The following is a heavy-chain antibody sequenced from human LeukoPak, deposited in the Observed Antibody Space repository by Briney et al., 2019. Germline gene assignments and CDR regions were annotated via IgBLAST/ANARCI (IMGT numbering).Heavy chain of an antibody. D-gene: IGHD6-13*01. J-gene: IGHJ4*02. CDR2: IYYSGST. V-gene: IGHV4-59*01. Sequence: SETLSLTCTVSGGSINSYYWSWIRQPPGKGLEWIGYIYYSGSTNYSPSFKGRVTISVDTSKNQFSLKLSSVTAADTAVYYCARGLAAAGTSYFDYWGQGTLVTVSS. CDR3: ARGLAAAGTSYFDY. CDR1: GGSINSYY.